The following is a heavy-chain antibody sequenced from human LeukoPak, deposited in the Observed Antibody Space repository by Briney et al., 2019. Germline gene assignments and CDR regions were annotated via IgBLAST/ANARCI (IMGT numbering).Heavy chain of an antibody. CDR1: GFTFNTYE. CDR3: ARRQFYYYGMDV. V-gene: IGHV3-48*03. Sequence: GSLRLSCAASGFTFNTYEMNWVRQAPGKGLEWVSYISSGGSSIYYADSVKGRFTISRDNAKNSLYLQMNSLRAEDTAVYYCARRQFYYYGMDVWGQGTTVTVSS. J-gene: IGHJ6*02. D-gene: IGHD5-24*01. CDR2: ISSGGSSI.